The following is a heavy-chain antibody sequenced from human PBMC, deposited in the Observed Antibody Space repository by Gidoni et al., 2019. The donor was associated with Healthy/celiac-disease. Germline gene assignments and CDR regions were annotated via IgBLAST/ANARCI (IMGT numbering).Heavy chain of an antibody. D-gene: IGHD6-19*01. CDR3: ARDRVRAVAGYFDY. Sequence: EVQLVESGGGLVQPGGSLRLSCAASGFTFSSYAMHWVRQAPGKGLEYVSAISSNGGSTYYANSVKGRFTISRDNSKNTLYLQMGSLRAEDMAVYYCARDRVRAVAGYFDYWGQGTLVTVSS. V-gene: IGHV3-64*01. CDR2: ISSNGGST. CDR1: GFTFSSYA. J-gene: IGHJ4*02.